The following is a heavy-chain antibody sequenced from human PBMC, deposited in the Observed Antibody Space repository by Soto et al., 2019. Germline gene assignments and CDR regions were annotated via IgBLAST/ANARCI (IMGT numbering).Heavy chain of an antibody. Sequence: GASVKVSCKASGGTFSSYAISWVRQAPGQGLEWMGGIIPIFGTANYAQKFQGRVTITADESTSTAYMELSSLRSEDTAVYYCASDVDTAMVTPEYYFDYWGQGTLVTVSS. V-gene: IGHV1-69*13. CDR2: IIPIFGTA. D-gene: IGHD5-18*01. CDR3: ASDVDTAMVTPEYYFDY. J-gene: IGHJ4*02. CDR1: GGTFSSYA.